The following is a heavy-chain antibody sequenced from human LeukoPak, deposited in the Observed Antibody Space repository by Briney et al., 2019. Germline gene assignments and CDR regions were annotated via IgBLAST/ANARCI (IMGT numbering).Heavy chain of an antibody. V-gene: IGHV3-48*03. CDR1: GFTFIIYA. D-gene: IGHD3-10*02. J-gene: IGHJ6*04. CDR2: ISSSGSTI. Sequence: PGGSLRLSCAAPGFTFIIYAMGWVRKVPGKGLGWVSYISSSGSTIYYADSVKGRFTISRDNAKNSLYLQMNSLRAEDTAVYYCAELGITMIGGVWGKGTTVTISS. CDR3: AELGITMIGGV.